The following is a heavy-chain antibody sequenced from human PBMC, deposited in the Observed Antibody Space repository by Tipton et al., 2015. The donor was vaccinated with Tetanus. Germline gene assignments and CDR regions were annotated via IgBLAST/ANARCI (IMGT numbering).Heavy chain of an antibody. CDR1: GASFSSGDYY. J-gene: IGHJ5*02. V-gene: IGHV4-30-2*01. CDR3: ARATSTGPAYNWFDP. CDR2: IYQTGTT. D-gene: IGHD2-8*02. Sequence: GASFSSGDYYWSWIRKPPGKDLEWIGYIYQTGTTYYNPSLKSRVTISIDRSKNQLSLKLTSVTAADTAVYYCARATSTGPAYNWFDPWGQGTLVTVSS.